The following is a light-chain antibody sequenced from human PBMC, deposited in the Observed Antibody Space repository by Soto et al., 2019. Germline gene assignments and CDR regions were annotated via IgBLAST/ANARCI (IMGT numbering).Light chain of an antibody. J-gene: IGLJ1*01. CDR2: EVT. Sequence: QSVLTQPPSASGSPGQSVAISCTGTSSDVGGYNYVSWYQQYPGKAPKLMMYEVTKRPSGVPDRFSGSKSGNTASLTVSGLQAEDEADYHCCTSVGNHNYVFGTGPKVTDL. CDR1: SSDVGGYNY. CDR3: CTSVGNHNYV. V-gene: IGLV2-8*01.